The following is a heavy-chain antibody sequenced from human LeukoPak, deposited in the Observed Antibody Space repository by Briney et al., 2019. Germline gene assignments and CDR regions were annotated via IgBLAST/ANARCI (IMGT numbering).Heavy chain of an antibody. CDR2: ISVYNGDT. J-gene: IGHJ4*02. CDR1: GYTFTSFG. Sequence: ASVKVSCKTSGYTFTSFGISWVRQAPGQGLEWMGWISVYNGDTNFAQKFQGRVTMTTDTSTSTVYTELGNLRSDDTAVYYCARSVPSDYWGQGTLVTVSS. CDR3: ARSVPSDY. V-gene: IGHV1-18*01.